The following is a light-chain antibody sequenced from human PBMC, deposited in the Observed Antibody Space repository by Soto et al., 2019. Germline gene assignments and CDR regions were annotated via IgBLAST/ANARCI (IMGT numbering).Light chain of an antibody. Sequence: EVVLTQSPATLSLSPGERATLSCRASESIGNYLAWYQQKLGQAPKLLIYDASHRAIGIPGRFSGDGAGTDFTITISSLEPEDFAVYYCQWRSDWPPRLTFGGGTKVESK. CDR2: DAS. CDR1: ESIGNY. J-gene: IGKJ4*01. V-gene: IGKV3-11*01. CDR3: QWRSDWPPRLT.